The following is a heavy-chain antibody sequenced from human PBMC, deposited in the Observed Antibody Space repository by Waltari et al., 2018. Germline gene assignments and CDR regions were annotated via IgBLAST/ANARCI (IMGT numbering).Heavy chain of an antibody. Sequence: EVQLVESGGGLVQPGGSLRLSCAASGFTFSIYWMDWVRQAPGKGLEWVANIKQDGSESHYVDSVKGRFTISRDNAQNLLYLQINSLRDEDTAVYYCSVSLNHWGQGTLVTVSS. CDR2: IKQDGSES. CDR1: GFTFSIYW. CDR3: SVSLNH. V-gene: IGHV3-7*01. J-gene: IGHJ5*02.